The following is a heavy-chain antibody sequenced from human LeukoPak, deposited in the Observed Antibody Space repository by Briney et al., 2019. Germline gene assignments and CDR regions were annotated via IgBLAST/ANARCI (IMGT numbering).Heavy chain of an antibody. CDR3: ARDAGYGSGSPFDY. D-gene: IGHD3-10*01. CDR2: IYYSGST. CDR1: GGSISSGDYY. Sequence: SETLSLTCTVPGGSISSGDYYWSWIRQPPGKGLEWIGYIYYSGSTYYNPSLKSRVTISVDTSKNQFSLKLSSVTAADTAVYYCARDAGYGSGSPFDYWGQGTLVTVSS. V-gene: IGHV4-30-4*08. J-gene: IGHJ4*02.